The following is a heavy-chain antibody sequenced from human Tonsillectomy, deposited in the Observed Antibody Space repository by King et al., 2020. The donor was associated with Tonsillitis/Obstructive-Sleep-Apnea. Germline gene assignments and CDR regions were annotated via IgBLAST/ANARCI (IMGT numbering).Heavy chain of an antibody. CDR1: GFSLSNARMG. CDR3: ARTGWLAFDY. CDR2: IFSNAKK. D-gene: IGHD6-19*01. V-gene: IGHV2-26*01. J-gene: IGHJ4*02. Sequence: VTLKESGPLLVKPTENLTLTCTVSGFSLSNARMGLSWILQPPGKALKRLAHIFSNAKKSYSTYLQSRRTISKDTSKSQVVLTMTNMDPVDTATYYCARTGWLAFDYWGQGTLVTVSS.